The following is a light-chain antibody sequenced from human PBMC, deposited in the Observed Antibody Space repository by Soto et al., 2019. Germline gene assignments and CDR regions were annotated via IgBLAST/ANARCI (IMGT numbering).Light chain of an antibody. CDR2: EVN. Sequence: QSALTQPPSASGSPGQSVTISCTGTSSDVGGYNYVSWYQHHPGKAPKFMIYEVNKRPSGVPDRFSGSKSGNTASLTVSGLQAEDEADYYCSSYAGSNNMVFGGGTKRTVL. V-gene: IGLV2-8*01. CDR1: SSDVGGYNY. CDR3: SSYAGSNNMV. J-gene: IGLJ3*02.